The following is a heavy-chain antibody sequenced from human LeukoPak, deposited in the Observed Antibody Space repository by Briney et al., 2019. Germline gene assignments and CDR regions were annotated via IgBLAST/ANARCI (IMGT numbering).Heavy chain of an antibody. J-gene: IGHJ2*01. D-gene: IGHD6-19*01. CDR1: GFDFSDHG. CDR3: AKEYSSGWSYWYFDL. Sequence: PGRSLRLSCAASGFDFSDHGMHWVRQVPGKGLEWVAVISRHGSTKIYAASVKGRFTISRDNSKNTMYLQMDSLRPEDTAVYFCAKEYSSGWSYWYFDLWGRGTLVTVSS. V-gene: IGHV3-30*18. CDR2: ISRHGSTK.